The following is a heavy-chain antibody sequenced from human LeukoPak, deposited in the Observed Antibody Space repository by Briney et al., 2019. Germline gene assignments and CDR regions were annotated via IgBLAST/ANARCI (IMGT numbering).Heavy chain of an antibody. CDR1: GFTFSSYG. CDR2: ISGSVGNT. D-gene: IGHD3-22*01. V-gene: IGHV3-23*01. Sequence: GGTLRLSCAASGFTFSSYGMSWVRQAPGKGLEWVSAISGSVGNTYYADSVKGRFTISRDNSKNTLYLQMNSLRAEDTAVYYCAKDTFYDSSLNDYWGQGTLVTVSS. CDR3: AKDTFYDSSLNDY. J-gene: IGHJ4*02.